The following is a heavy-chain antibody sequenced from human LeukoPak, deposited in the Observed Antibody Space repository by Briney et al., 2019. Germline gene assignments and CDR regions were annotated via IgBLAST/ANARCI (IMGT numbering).Heavy chain of an antibody. CDR3: ARGGPYYDFWSGYYPYY. Sequence: GGSLRLSCAASGFTFSSYSMNWVRQAPGKGLEWVSYISSSSSTTYYADSVKGRFTISRDNAKNSLYLQMNSLRAEDTAVYYCARGGPYYDFWSGYYPYYWGQGTLVTVSS. CDR1: GFTFSSYS. J-gene: IGHJ4*02. D-gene: IGHD3-3*01. V-gene: IGHV3-48*01. CDR2: ISSSSSTT.